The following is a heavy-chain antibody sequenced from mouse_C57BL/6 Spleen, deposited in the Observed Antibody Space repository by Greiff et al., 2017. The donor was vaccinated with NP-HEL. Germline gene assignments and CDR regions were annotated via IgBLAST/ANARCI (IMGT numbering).Heavy chain of an antibody. CDR1: GFSFNTYA. J-gene: IGHJ2*01. CDR3: VRQSGSSYEGYYFDY. V-gene: IGHV10-1*01. D-gene: IGHD1-1*01. CDR2: IRSKSNNYAT. Sequence: EVKLVESGGGLVQPKGSLKLSCAASGFSFNTYAMNWVRQAPGKGLEWVARIRSKSNNYATYYADSVKDRFTISRDDSESMLYLQMNNLKTEDTAMYYCVRQSGSSYEGYYFDYWGQGTTLTVAS.